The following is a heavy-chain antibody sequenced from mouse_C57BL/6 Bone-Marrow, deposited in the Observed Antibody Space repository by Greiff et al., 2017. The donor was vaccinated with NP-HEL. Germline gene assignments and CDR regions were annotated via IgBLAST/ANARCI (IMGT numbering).Heavy chain of an antibody. CDR3: ARQGTGTFFDY. CDR1: GFTFSDYG. Sequence: EVKLMESGGGLVQPGGSLKLSCAASGFTFSDYGMAWVRQAPRKGPEWVAFISNLAYSIYYADTVTGRFTIARENAKNTLYLEMSSLRSEDTAMYYCARQGTGTFFDYWGQGTTLTVSS. V-gene: IGHV5-15*01. D-gene: IGHD4-1*01. J-gene: IGHJ2*01. CDR2: ISNLAYSI.